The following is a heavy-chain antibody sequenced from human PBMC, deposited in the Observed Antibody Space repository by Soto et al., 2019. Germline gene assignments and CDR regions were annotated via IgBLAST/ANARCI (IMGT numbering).Heavy chain of an antibody. V-gene: IGHV4-39*01. CDR3: ASVGATYYYYGMDV. CDR2: IYYSGST. Sequence: QLQLQESGLGLVKPSETLSLTCTVSGGSISSSSYYWGWIRQPPGNGLEWIGSIYYSGSTYYNPSLTSRVTISVDTSKNQISLKRRSVTAADTAVYYCASVGATYYYYGMDVWGQGTTVTVSS. CDR1: GGSISSSSYY. J-gene: IGHJ6*02. D-gene: IGHD1-26*01.